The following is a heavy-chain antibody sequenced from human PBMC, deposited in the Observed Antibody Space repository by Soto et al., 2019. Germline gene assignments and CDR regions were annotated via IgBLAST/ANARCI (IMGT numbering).Heavy chain of an antibody. V-gene: IGHV4-34*01. CDR3: ARGSGMRYSNFFDY. D-gene: IGHD6-13*01. Sequence: PSETLSLTCAVYGGSFSGYYWSWIRLPPGKGLEWIGEINHSGSTNYNPSLKSRVTISVDTSKNQFSLKLSSVTAADTAVYYCARGSGMRYSNFFDYWGQGTLVTVS. CDR2: INHSGST. CDR1: GGSFSGYY. J-gene: IGHJ4*02.